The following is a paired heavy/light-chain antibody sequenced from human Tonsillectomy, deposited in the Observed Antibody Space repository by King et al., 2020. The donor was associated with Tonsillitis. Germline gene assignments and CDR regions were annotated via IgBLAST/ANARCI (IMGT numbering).Light chain of an antibody. CDR2: WAS. J-gene: IGKJ1*01. CDR1: QSVLYRFDNKNY. V-gene: IGKV4-1*01. Sequence: DFVMTQSPDSLAVSLGERATINCRSSQSVLYRFDNKNYLAWYQQKPGQPPKLLIYWASTRESGVPDRFSGSGSGTDFTLTISSLQPEDVAVYYCQQYYDSPKTFGQGTKVEIK. CDR3: QQYYDSPKT.
Heavy chain of an antibody. V-gene: IGHV3-74*03. J-gene: IGHJ4*02. Sequence: EVPLVESGGGLVQPGGSLRLSCAASGFTFRRTWMHWVRQAPGKGLVWVARISPDGGRREYADSVEGRFTISRDNDENTVDLQMNSLRAEDTAIYYCVRDNSYFDSWGQGTLVTVSS. CDR1: GFTFRRTW. CDR2: ISPDGGRR. CDR3: VRDNSYFDS.